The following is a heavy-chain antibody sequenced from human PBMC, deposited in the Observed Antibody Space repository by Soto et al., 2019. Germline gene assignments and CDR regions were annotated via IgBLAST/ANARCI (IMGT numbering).Heavy chain of an antibody. V-gene: IGHV1-8*01. J-gene: IGHJ6*02. CDR1: GYTFTSYD. D-gene: IGHD3-3*01. CDR3: ARGRGKDFWSGYYYYYYGMDV. Sequence: ASVKVSCKASGYTFTSYDINWVRQATGQGLEWMGWMNPNSGNTGYAQKFQGRVTMTRNTSISTAYMELSSLRSEDTAVYYCARGRGKDFWSGYYYYYYGMDVWGQGTTVTVSS. CDR2: MNPNSGNT.